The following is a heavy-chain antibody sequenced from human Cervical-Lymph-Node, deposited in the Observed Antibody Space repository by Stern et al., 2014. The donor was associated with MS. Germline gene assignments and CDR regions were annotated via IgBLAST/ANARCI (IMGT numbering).Heavy chain of an antibody. J-gene: IGHJ4*02. CDR2: ISLSGGST. Sequence: VQLMQSGGGLVQPGGSLRLSCAASGFTFSDYAMSWVRQAPGKGLEWVSAISLSGGSTFYADSVQGRFTISRDNSKNTLYLQMNSLRAEDTAVYYCAKDRELVVVTFDSWGQGTLVTVSS. CDR1: GFTFSDYA. CDR3: AKDRELVVVTFDS. V-gene: IGHV3-23*01. D-gene: IGHD2-15*01.